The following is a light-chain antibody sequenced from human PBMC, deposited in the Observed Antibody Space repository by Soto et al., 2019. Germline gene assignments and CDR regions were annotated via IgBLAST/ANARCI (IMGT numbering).Light chain of an antibody. Sequence: EIVLTQSPGTLSLSPGERATLSCRASQSVSNNYLAWFQQKPGQAPRVLIYGVSSRATGIPDRFSGSGSGTDFTLTISRLEPEDFAVYYCQQYYSTPPTFGQGTNLAIK. CDR2: GVS. CDR3: QQYYSTPPT. J-gene: IGKJ2*01. V-gene: IGKV3-20*01. CDR1: QSVSNNY.